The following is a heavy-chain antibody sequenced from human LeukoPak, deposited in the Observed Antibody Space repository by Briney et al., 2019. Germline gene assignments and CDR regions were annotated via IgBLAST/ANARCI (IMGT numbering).Heavy chain of an antibody. CDR3: ARGGYYDSRNAFDI. Sequence: SETLSLTCTVSGVSISSYYWSWIRQPAGKGLEWIGRIYSSGSTNYNPSLKSRVTVSVDTSKNQFSRKLSSVTAADTAVYYCARGGYYDSRNAFDIWGQGTMVTVSS. CDR1: GVSISSYY. J-gene: IGHJ3*02. D-gene: IGHD3-22*01. V-gene: IGHV4-4*07. CDR2: IYSSGST.